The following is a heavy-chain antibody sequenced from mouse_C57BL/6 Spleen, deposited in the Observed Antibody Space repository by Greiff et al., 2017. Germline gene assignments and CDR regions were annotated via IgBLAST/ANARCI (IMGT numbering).Heavy chain of an antibody. CDR2: ISSGGSYT. V-gene: IGHV5-6*01. CDR3: ARQSDYDPFYAMDY. J-gene: IGHJ4*01. Sequence: EVHLVESGGDLVKPGGSLKLSCAASGFTFSSYGMSWVRQTPDKRLEWVATISSGGSYTYYPDSVKGRFTISSDNAKNTLYLQMSSLKSEDKAMYYCARQSDYDPFYAMDYWGQGTSVTVSS. CDR1: GFTFSSYG. D-gene: IGHD2-4*01.